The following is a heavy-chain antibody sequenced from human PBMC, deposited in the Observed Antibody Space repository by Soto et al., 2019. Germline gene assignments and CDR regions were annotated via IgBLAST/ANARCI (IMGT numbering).Heavy chain of an antibody. CDR3: ARARPDYYDSSGYFGVRFDP. D-gene: IGHD3-22*01. Sequence: SETLSLTCTVSGGSIRSGGYYWSWIRQHPGKGLEWIGYIYYSGSTYYNPSLKSRVTISVDTSKNQFSLKLSSVTAADTAVYYCARARPDYYDSSGYFGVRFDPWGQGTLVTVSS. CDR2: IYYSGST. CDR1: GGSIRSGGYY. V-gene: IGHV4-31*03. J-gene: IGHJ5*02.